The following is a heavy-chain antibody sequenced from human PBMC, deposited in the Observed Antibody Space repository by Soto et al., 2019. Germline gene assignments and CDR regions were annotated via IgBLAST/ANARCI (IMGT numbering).Heavy chain of an antibody. V-gene: IGHV3-11*06. CDR3: ARVLGGYYYDSSGYAFDI. CDR2: ISSSSSYT. J-gene: IGHJ3*02. D-gene: IGHD3-22*01. Sequence: GGSLRLSCAASGFTFSDYYMSWIRQAPGKGLEWVSYISSSSSYTNYADSVKGRFTISRDNAKNSLYLQMNSLRAEDTAVYYCARVLGGYYYDSSGYAFDIWGQGTMVTVSS. CDR1: GFTFSDYY.